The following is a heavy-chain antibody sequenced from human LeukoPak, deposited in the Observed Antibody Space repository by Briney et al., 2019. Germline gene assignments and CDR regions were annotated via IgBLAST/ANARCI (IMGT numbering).Heavy chain of an antibody. V-gene: IGHV3-15*01. D-gene: IGHD3-22*01. CDR2: IRSKTDGGTT. CDR3: TTFEAYYDSSGYPHYFDY. Sequence: GGSLRLSCAASGFTFSNAWMSWVRQAPGKGLEWVGHIRSKTDGGTTDYAAPVKGRFTISRDDPKNTLYLQMNSLKTEDTAVYYCTTFEAYYDSSGYPHYFDYWGQGTLVTVSS. J-gene: IGHJ4*02. CDR1: GFTFSNAW.